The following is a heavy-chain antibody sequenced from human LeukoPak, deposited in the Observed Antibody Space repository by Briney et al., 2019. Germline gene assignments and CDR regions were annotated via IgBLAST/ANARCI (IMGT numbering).Heavy chain of an antibody. Sequence: GGSLRLSCAASGFTFSGSAMHWVRQASGKGLEWVGRIRSKANSYATAYAASVKGRFTISRDDSKNTAYLQMNSLKTEDTAVYYCTRHAPVATLEGFDYWGQGILVTVSS. CDR2: IRSKANSYAT. D-gene: IGHD6-19*01. CDR3: TRHAPVATLEGFDY. CDR1: GFTFSGSA. V-gene: IGHV3-73*01. J-gene: IGHJ4*02.